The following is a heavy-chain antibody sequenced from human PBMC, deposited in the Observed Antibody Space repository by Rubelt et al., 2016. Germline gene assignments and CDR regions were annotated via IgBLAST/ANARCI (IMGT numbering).Heavy chain of an antibody. CDR2: IYYSGST. CDR1: GGSISSGGYY. V-gene: IGHV4-39*01. D-gene: IGHD3-10*01. J-gene: IGHJ2*01. CDR3: ARHYGRSGWYFDL. Sequence: QVQLQESGPGLVKPSETLSLTCTVSGGSISSGGYYWGWIRQPPGKGLEWIGSIYYSGSTNTNRSFKIRATYSVETSKNQFLLKLSVVTAADTAVYYCARHYGRSGWYFDLWGRGTLVTVSS.